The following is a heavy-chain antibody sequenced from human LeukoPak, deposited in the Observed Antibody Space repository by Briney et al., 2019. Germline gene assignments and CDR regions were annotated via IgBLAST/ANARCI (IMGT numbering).Heavy chain of an antibody. CDR3: ARLCPPYYHDSSGYGNWFDP. V-gene: IGHV4-59*08. CDR1: GGSISSYY. CDR2: IYYSGST. Sequence: SETLSLTCTVSGGSISSYYWSWIRQPPGKGLEWIGYIYYSGSTNYNPSLKSRVTISVDTSKNQFSLKLSSVTAADTAVYYCARLCPPYYHDSSGYGNWFDPWGQGTLVTVSS. J-gene: IGHJ5*02. D-gene: IGHD3-22*01.